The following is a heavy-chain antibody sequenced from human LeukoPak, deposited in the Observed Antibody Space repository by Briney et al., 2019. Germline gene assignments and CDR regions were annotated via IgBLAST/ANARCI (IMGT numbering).Heavy chain of an antibody. CDR1: GGTFSSYT. D-gene: IGHD1-26*01. CDR3: ARVHSGSPAGYYYYYIDV. Sequence: ASVKVSCKASGGTFSSYTISLVRQAPGQGLEWMGRIIPILGIANYAQKFQGRVTITADKSTSTAYMELSSLRSEDTAVYYCARVHSGSPAGYYYYYIDVWGKGTTVTVSS. V-gene: IGHV1-69*02. J-gene: IGHJ6*03. CDR2: IIPILGIA.